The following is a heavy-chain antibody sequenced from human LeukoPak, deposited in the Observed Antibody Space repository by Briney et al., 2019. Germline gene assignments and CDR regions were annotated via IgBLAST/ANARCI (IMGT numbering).Heavy chain of an antibody. D-gene: IGHD3-3*02. CDR1: GGSISDYN. Sequence: SETLSLTCTVSGGSISDYNWSWIRQPPGKGLEWIGYIYYSGSTNYNPFLKSRVTISVDTSKNQFSLKLNSVTAADTAVYYCARLSSYGIYYSDYWGQGTLVTVSS. V-gene: IGHV4-59*01. J-gene: IGHJ4*02. CDR3: ARLSSYGIYYSDY. CDR2: IYYSGST.